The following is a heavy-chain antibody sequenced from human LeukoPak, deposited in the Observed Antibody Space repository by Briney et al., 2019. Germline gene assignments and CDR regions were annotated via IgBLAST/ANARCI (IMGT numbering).Heavy chain of an antibody. CDR1: EFTFTSYW. CDR2: INHDGSEI. D-gene: IGHD1-1*01. V-gene: IGHV3-7*05. J-gene: IGHJ5*02. Sequence: GGSLRLSCAASEFTFTSYWMSWVRQAPGRGLEWVANINHDGSEIYYVDSVKGRFTISRDNAKKSLFLKMNSLRAEDTAVYYCARARNFDLWGQGTLVTVSS. CDR3: ARARNFDL.